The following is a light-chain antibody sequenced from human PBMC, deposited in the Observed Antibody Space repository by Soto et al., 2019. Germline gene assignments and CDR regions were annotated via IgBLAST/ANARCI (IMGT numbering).Light chain of an antibody. CDR2: SAS. J-gene: IGKJ5*01. Sequence: EIVLTQSPGTLSLSPGERGTLSCRSSQNLGTLYLAWFQQKSGQAPRLLIYSASRRATGIPDRFTGSGSGTDFTLTINRVEPEDSAVYYCQQYGNLMYTFGQGTRLEIK. CDR1: QNLGTLY. CDR3: QQYGNLMYT. V-gene: IGKV3-20*01.